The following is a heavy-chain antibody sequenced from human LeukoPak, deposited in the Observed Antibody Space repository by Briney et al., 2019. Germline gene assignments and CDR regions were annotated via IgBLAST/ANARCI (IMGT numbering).Heavy chain of an antibody. CDR2: ISWNSGSI. J-gene: IGHJ3*02. CDR1: GFTFDDYA. CDR3: AKDIWSGLGYCSSISCLGSFRAFDI. Sequence: GRSLRLSCAASGFTFDDYAMRWVRQAPGKGLEWVSGISWNSGSIGYADSVKGRFTISRDNAKNSLYLQMNSLRAEDTALYYCAKDIWSGLGYCSSISCLGSFRAFDIWGQGTMVTVSS. V-gene: IGHV3-9*01. D-gene: IGHD2-2*01.